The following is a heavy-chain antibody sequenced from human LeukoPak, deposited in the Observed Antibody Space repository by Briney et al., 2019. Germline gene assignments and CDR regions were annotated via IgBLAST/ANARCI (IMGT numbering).Heavy chain of an antibody. V-gene: IGHV3-30*18. CDR2: ISYDGSNK. CDR1: GFTFSSYG. Sequence: GRSLRLSCAASGFTFSSYGMHWVRQAPGKGLEWVAVISYDGSNKYYADSVKGRFTISRDNSKNTLYLQMNSLRAEDTAVYYCAKSPGLAPFDYWGQGTLVTVSS. J-gene: IGHJ4*02. CDR3: AKSPGLAPFDY.